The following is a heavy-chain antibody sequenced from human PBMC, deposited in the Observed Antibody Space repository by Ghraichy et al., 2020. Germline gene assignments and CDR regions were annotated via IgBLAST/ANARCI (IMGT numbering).Heavy chain of an antibody. CDR2: INHSGST. Sequence: PETLSLTCAVYGGSFSGYYWSWIRQPPGKGLEWIGEINHSGSTNYNPSLKSRVTISVDTSKNQFSLKLSSVTAADTAVYYCARVGRSHDFWSGYRNWFDPWGQGTLVTVSS. V-gene: IGHV4-34*01. CDR1: GGSFSGYY. CDR3: ARVGRSHDFWSGYRNWFDP. D-gene: IGHD3-3*01. J-gene: IGHJ5*02.